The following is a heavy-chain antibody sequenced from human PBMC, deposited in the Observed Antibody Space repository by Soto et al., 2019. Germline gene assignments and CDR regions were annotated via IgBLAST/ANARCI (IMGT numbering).Heavy chain of an antibody. CDR2: INHSGST. J-gene: IGHJ4*02. CDR3: AREELVGATTVDY. D-gene: IGHD1-26*01. CDR1: GGSFSGYY. Sequence: SETLSLTCAVYGGSFSGYYWSWIRQPPGKGLEWIGEINHSGSTNYNPSLKSRVTISVDTSKNQFSLKLSSVTAADTAVYYCAREELVGATTVDYWGQGTLVTVSS. V-gene: IGHV4-34*01.